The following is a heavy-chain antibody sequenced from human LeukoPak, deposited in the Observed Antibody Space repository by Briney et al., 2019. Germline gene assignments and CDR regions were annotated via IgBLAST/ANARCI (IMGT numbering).Heavy chain of an antibody. CDR1: GYTFTSYG. V-gene: IGHV1-69*05. CDR2: IIPIFGTA. CDR3: ARGTLYSGSYIIDY. Sequence: ASVKVSCKASGYTFTSYGISWVRQAPGQGLEWMGGIIPIFGTANYAQKFQGRVTITTDESTSTAYMELSSLRSEDTAVYYCARGTLYSGSYIIDYWGQGTLVTVSS. D-gene: IGHD1-26*01. J-gene: IGHJ4*02.